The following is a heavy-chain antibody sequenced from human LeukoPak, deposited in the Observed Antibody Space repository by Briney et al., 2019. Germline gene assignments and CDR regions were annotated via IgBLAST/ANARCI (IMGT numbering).Heavy chain of an antibody. CDR1: GYSISSGYY. J-gene: IGHJ5*02. CDR3: ARQLWLRNCLDP. V-gene: IGHV4-38-2*01. D-gene: IGHD5-18*01. CDR2: IYHSGSN. Sequence: PSETLSLTCAVSGYSISSGYYWGWIRQPPGKGLEWIGSIYHSGSNYYNPSLKSRVTISVDTSKNQLSLKVSSVTAADTTVYYCARQLWLRNCLDPWGQGTPVTVSS.